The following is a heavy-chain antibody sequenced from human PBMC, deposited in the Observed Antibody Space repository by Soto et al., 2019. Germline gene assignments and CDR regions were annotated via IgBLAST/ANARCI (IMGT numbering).Heavy chain of an antibody. CDR3: AKVALQNFDFLLIG. D-gene: IGHD3-9*01. CDR1: GFTFSNFG. Sequence: QVQLVESGGGVVQPGRSLRLSCAASGFTFSNFGIHWVRQAPGKGPEWLAAISYDGSTEVYVDSVKGRFTISRDNPKNTLYLQINSLRLEDTAVYYCAKVALQNFDFLLIGWRPGTLVTVSS. CDR2: ISYDGSTE. V-gene: IGHV3-30*18. J-gene: IGHJ4*02.